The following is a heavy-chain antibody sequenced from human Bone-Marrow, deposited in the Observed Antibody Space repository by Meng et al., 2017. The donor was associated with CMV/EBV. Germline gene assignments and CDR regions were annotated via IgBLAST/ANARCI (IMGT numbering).Heavy chain of an antibody. CDR1: GFTFSSYD. D-gene: IGHD3-3*01. CDR2: IGTAGDT. CDR3: ARTNRATFGVVIGPLDV. Sequence: GGSLRLSCAASGFTFSSYDMHWVRQATGKGLEWVSAIGTAGDTYYPGSVKGRFTISRENAKNSLYLQMNSLRAEDSAIYYCARTNRATFGVVIGPLDVWGQGTTVTASS. V-gene: IGHV3-13*01. J-gene: IGHJ6*02.